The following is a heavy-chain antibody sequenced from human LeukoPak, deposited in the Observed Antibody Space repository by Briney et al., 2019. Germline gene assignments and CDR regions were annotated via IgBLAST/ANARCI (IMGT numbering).Heavy chain of an antibody. Sequence: SETLSLTCAVYGGSFRGYYWSWIRQPPGKGLEWIGEINHRGSTKYNPSLKSRVTISVDTSKNQFSLNLRSATAADTAVYYCARLVDYCSGGSCYSENWFDPWGQGTLVTVSS. V-gene: IGHV4-34*01. J-gene: IGHJ5*02. CDR3: ARLVDYCSGGSCYSENWFDP. CDR2: INHRGST. D-gene: IGHD2-15*01. CDR1: GGSFRGYY.